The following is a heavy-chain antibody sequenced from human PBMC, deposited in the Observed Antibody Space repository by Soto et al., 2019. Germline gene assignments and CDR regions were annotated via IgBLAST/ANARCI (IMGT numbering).Heavy chain of an antibody. CDR1: GFTFSSYG. V-gene: IGHV3-33*08. Sequence: GGSLRLSCAASGFTFSSYGMHWVRQAPGKGLEWVAVIWYDGSNKYYADSVKGRFTISRDNSKNTLYLQMNSLRAEDTAVYYCASSWAIGRFPLYYGMDVWGQGTTVTVSS. D-gene: IGHD3-3*01. J-gene: IGHJ6*02. CDR3: ASSWAIGRFPLYYGMDV. CDR2: IWYDGSNK.